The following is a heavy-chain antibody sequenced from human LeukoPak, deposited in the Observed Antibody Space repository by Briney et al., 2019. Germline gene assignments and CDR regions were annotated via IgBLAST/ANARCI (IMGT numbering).Heavy chain of an antibody. CDR3: ARDHGYSYDLVHYYYYMDV. Sequence: KPSETLSLTCTVSGPSISRLYWSWPRHPPGKGLEGLGYIYYSGSTNYNPSLKSRVTISVDTSKNQFSLKLSSVTAADTAVYYCARDHGYSYDLVHYYYYMDVWGKGTTVTVSS. V-gene: IGHV4-59*11. CDR1: GPSISRLY. CDR2: IYYSGST. D-gene: IGHD5-18*01. J-gene: IGHJ6*03.